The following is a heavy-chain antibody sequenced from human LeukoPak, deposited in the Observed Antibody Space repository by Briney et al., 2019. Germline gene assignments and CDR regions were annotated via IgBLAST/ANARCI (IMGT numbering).Heavy chain of an antibody. CDR1: GYTFTSYG. CDR2: ISGYDGKT. V-gene: IGHV1-18*01. CDR3: ARDQPRRGPGNHDY. D-gene: IGHD1-26*01. Sequence: ASVKVSCKASGYTFTSYGISWVRQAPGQGLEWMGWISGYDGKTNYAQKLRDRVTMLRDTATSTVYMELRSLTTDDTAVYYCARDQPRRGPGNHDYWGQGTLVTVSS. J-gene: IGHJ4*02.